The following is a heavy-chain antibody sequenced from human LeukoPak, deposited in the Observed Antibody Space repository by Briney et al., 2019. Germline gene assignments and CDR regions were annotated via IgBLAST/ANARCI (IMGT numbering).Heavy chain of an antibody. CDR1: GYTLTELS. Sequence: ASVKVSCKVSGYTLTELSMHWVRQAPGKGLEWMGGFDSEDGETIYAQKFQGRVTMTEDTSTDTAYMELSSLRSEDTAVYYCATYYYGSGSYYSWGQGTLVTVSS. J-gene: IGHJ5*02. CDR2: FDSEDGET. CDR3: ATYYYGSGSYYS. D-gene: IGHD3-10*01. V-gene: IGHV1-24*01.